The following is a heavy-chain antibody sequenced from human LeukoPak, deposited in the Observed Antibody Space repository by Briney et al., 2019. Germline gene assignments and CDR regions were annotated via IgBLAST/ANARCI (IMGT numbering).Heavy chain of an antibody. CDR2: IYYSGST. CDR1: GGSISSSSYY. V-gene: IGHV4-39*01. Sequence: MSSETLSLTCTVSGGSISSSSYYWGWIRQPPGKGLEWIGSIYYSGSTYYNPSLKSRVTISVDTSKNQFSLKLSSVTAADTAVYYCALIVGVTMVDYWGQGTLVTVSS. J-gene: IGHJ4*02. D-gene: IGHD1-26*01. CDR3: ALIVGVTMVDY.